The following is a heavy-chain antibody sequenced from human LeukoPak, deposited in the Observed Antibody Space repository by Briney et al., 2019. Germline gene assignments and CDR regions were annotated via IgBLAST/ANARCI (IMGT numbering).Heavy chain of an antibody. CDR2: IRYDGSNE. CDR1: GFTFSTYG. V-gene: IGHV3-30*02. D-gene: IGHD1-26*01. CDR3: AREMGILND. J-gene: IGHJ4*02. Sequence: PGGSLRLFCAASGFTFSTYGMHWVRQAPGKGPEWVAFIRYDGSNEYYADAVKGRFTISKDNSNNTLYLQMNSLRSEDTAMYNCAREMGILNDWGQGTLVTVSS.